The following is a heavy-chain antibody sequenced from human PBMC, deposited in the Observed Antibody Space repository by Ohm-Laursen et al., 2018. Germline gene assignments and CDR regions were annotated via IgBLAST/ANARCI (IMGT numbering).Heavy chain of an antibody. J-gene: IGHJ4*02. D-gene: IGHD5-12*01. CDR2: INGDGTIT. CDR3: VGGYITVFHY. V-gene: IGHV3-74*01. Sequence: SLRLSRAASGFTFSNYWMHWVRQAPGRGLVWVSRINGDGTITNYADSVKGRFTITRDNAKNTVNLEMSSLRAEDTALYYCVGGYITVFHYWGQGTLLSVSS. CDR1: GFTFSNYW.